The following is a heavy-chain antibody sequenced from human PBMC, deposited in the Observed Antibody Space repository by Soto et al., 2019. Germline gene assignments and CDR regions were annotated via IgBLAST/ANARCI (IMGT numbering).Heavy chain of an antibody. D-gene: IGHD2-15*01. V-gene: IGHV1-2*04. J-gene: IGHJ5*02. CDR1: GYTITGYY. CDR2: INPNSGGT. Sequence: ASVKVSCKASGYTITGYYMHWLQQAPGQGLEWMGWINPNSGGTNYAQKFQGWVTMTRDTSISTAYMELSRLRSDDTAVYYCARSMHYSDGSCYPPGNWFDPWGQGTLVTVSS. CDR3: ARSMHYSDGSCYPPGNWFDP.